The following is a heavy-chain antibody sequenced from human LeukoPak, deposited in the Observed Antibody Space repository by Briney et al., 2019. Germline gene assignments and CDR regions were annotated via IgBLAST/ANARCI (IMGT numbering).Heavy chain of an antibody. D-gene: IGHD5-18*01. CDR2: MNPNSGNT. V-gene: IGHV1-8*01. CDR1: GYTFTSYD. CDR3: ARALYSYGLIDL. J-gene: IGHJ5*02. Sequence: ASVKVSCKASGYTFTSYDINWVRQATGQGLEWMGWMNPNSGNTGYAQKFQGRVTMTRNTSISTAYMELSSLRSGDTAVYYCARALYSYGLIDLWGQGTLVTVSS.